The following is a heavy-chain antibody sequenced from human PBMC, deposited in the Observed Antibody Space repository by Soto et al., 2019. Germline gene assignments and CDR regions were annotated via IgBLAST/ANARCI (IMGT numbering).Heavy chain of an antibody. D-gene: IGHD6-19*01. CDR2: ISYDGSNK. CDR3: AREQIYPQSYSSGWKDFDY. V-gene: IGHV3-30-3*01. J-gene: IGHJ4*02. CDR1: GFTFSSYA. Sequence: GGSLRLSCAASGFTFSSYAMHWVRQAPGKGLEWVAVISYDGSNKYYADSVKGRFTISRDNSKNTLYLQMNSLRAEDTAVYYCAREQIYPQSYSSGWKDFDYWGQGTLVTVSS.